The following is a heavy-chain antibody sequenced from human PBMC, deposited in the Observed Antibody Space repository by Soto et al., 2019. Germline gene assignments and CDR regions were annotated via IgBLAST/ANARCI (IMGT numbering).Heavy chain of an antibody. CDR1: GFTFSSYA. Sequence: QVHLAESGGGVVQPGRSLRLSCAGSGFTFSSYAMHWVRQAPGKGLEWVAVISNDGSYKYYADSLKGRFNISRDNSKNTLYLQMNSLRAEDTAVYYCAKDLYYYDSSLDDYWGQGTLVSVSS. CDR2: ISNDGSYK. D-gene: IGHD3-22*01. V-gene: IGHV3-30*18. CDR3: AKDLYYYDSSLDDY. J-gene: IGHJ4*02.